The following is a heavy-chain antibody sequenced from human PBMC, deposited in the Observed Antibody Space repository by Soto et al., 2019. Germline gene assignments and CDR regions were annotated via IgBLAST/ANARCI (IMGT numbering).Heavy chain of an antibody. CDR3: ARGGAFCGGGSCNLSPGSD. CDR1: GFTFRSHA. V-gene: IGHV3-23*01. CDR2: ISANGDST. D-gene: IGHD2-15*01. J-gene: IGHJ4*02. Sequence: EVQLLESGGDLVQPGGSLRLSCAASGFTFRSHAMSWVRHVPGKGLEWVSAISANGDSTYYAESVKGRFTISRDNSQNTLDVQMNSLRAGDTAIYYCARGGAFCGGGSCNLSPGSDWGQGTLVTVSS.